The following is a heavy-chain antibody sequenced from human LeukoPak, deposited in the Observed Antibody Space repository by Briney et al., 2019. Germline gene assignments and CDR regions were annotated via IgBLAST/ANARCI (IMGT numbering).Heavy chain of an antibody. D-gene: IGHD6-13*01. CDR1: GVTVSSNY. CDR3: AREGYSSSFDY. CDR2: IYSGGST. V-gene: IGHV3-53*01. Sequence: PGGSLRLSCAASGVTVSSNYMSWVRQAPGKGLEWVAVIYSGGSTYYADSVKGRFTIFRDNTKNTLYLQMNSLRAEDTAVYYCAREGYSSSFDYWGQGTLVTVSS. J-gene: IGHJ4*02.